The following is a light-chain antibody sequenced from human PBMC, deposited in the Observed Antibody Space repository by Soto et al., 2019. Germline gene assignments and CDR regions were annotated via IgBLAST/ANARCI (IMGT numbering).Light chain of an antibody. Sequence: DIQLTQYPSLMSASVGDRVTITCRASQGINNYLAWYQQKPGKAPKLLIYAASTLQIGVPSRFGGSGSGAEFTLTVSSLQPEDIATYYCQHLGVFGQGTKVEIK. CDR2: AAS. CDR1: QGINNY. CDR3: QHLGV. J-gene: IGKJ1*01. V-gene: IGKV1-9*01.